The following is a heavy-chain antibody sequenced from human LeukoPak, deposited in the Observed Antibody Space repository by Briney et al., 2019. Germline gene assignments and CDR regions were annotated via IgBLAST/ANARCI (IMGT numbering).Heavy chain of an antibody. V-gene: IGHV3-64*01. D-gene: IGHD5-24*01. CDR1: GFTFSSYA. Sequence: GGSLRLSCAASGFTFSSYAMHWVRQAPGKGLEYFSALSSNGGSTYYANSVKGRFTISRDNSKNTLYLQMGSLRAEDMAVYYCARDLEGRGHYYYYMDVWGKGTTVTISS. CDR3: ARDLEGRGHYYYYMDV. CDR2: LSSNGGST. J-gene: IGHJ6*03.